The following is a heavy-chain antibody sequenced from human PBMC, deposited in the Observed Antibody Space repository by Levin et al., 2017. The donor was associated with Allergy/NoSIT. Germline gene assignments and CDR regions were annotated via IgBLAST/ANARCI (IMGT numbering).Heavy chain of an antibody. CDR2: IGWNSGKV. V-gene: IGHV3-9*01. J-gene: IGHJ6*03. CDR3: AKDIRDDLYYYYQMAV. CDR1: GFDFHNYV. Sequence: HAGGSLRLSCAASGFDFHNYVMHWVRQVPGKGLEWVSGIGWNSGKVDYADSVQGRFTISRDNAKNSLYLEMNNVRAEDTALYYCAKDIRDDLYYYYQMAVWVKGATVTVYS.